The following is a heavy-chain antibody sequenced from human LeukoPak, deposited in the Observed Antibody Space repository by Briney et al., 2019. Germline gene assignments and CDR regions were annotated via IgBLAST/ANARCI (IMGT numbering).Heavy chain of an antibody. CDR3: ARARSGKWGFDY. D-gene: IGHD1-26*01. J-gene: IGHJ4*02. CDR2: INYSGST. CDR1: GGSISSTFYY. V-gene: IGHV4-39*01. Sequence: SETLSLTCTVSGGSISSTFYYWGWIRQPPGKGLEWIGSINYSGSTYYNPSLKSRVTISVDTSKNQFSLKLSSVTAADTAVYYCARARSGKWGFDYWGQGTLVTVSS.